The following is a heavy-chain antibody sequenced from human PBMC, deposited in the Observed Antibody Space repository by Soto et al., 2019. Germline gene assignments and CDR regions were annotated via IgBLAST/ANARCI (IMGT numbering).Heavy chain of an antibody. CDR3: ARMVDILTTYYYYGMDV. V-gene: IGHV3-48*02. CDR2: ISSSSSTI. J-gene: IGHJ6*02. CDR1: GFTFSSYS. Sequence: GGSLRLSCAASGFTFSSYSMNWVRQAPGKGLEWVSYISSSSSTIYYADSVKGRFTISRDNAKNSLYLQMNSLRDEDTAVYYCARMVDILTTYYYYGMDVWGPGTTVTVSS. D-gene: IGHD3-9*01.